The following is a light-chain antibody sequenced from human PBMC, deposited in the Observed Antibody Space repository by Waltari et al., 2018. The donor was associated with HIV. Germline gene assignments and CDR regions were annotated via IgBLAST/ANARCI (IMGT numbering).Light chain of an antibody. V-gene: IGLV3-21*04. CDR3: QVWDSGVL. CDR1: NIGSKS. Sequence: SYVLTQPPSVSVAPGKTARITCGGNNIGSKSVHWYQQKPGQAPVLVIYYNNYRPSGIPERFSGSNSGNTATLTISRVEAGDEANYYCQVWDSGVLFGGGTKLTVL. J-gene: IGLJ2*01. CDR2: YNN.